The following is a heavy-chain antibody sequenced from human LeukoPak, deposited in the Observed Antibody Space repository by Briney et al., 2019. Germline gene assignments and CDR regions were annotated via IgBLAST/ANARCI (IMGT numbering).Heavy chain of an antibody. Sequence: ASVKVSCKASGYTFTSYAMHWVRQAPGQRLEWMGWINVGHGNTKYSQKFQGRVTITADESTSTAYMELSSLRSEDTAVYYCARDSGIAAAGYYDYWGQGTLVTVSS. CDR2: INVGHGNT. CDR3: ARDSGIAAAGYYDY. J-gene: IGHJ4*02. D-gene: IGHD6-13*01. V-gene: IGHV1-3*01. CDR1: GYTFTSYA.